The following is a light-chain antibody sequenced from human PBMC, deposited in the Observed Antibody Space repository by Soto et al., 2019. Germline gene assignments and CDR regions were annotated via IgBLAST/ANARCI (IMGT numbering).Light chain of an antibody. V-gene: IGKV1-12*01. Sequence: DIQMTQSPSYVSASVGDRVTITCRASQGIKNWLAWYQQKPGKAPNLLIYTGSSLQSGVPSRFSGSGSGTDFTLTISSLQPEDVATYFCQKYNSALTFGQGTRLEVK. CDR1: QGIKNW. J-gene: IGKJ5*01. CDR3: QKYNSALT. CDR2: TGS.